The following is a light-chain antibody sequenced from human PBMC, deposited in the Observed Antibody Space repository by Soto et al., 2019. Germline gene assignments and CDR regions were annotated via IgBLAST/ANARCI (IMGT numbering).Light chain of an antibody. CDR1: QSVRSY. V-gene: IGKV3-11*01. J-gene: IGKJ4*01. CDR2: DPS. CDR3: QQRSTWPPT. Sequence: EIVLTQSPATLSLSPGERATLSCRASQSVRSYLAWYQQRSGQAPRLLMFDPSHRATGIPARFSGSGSGTDFTLTISSLEPEDFAVYYCQQRSTWPPTFGGGTKVEIK.